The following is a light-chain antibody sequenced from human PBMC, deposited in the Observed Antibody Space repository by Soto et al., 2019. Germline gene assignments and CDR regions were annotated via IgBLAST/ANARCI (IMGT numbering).Light chain of an antibody. CDR1: SSDVGGDNY. V-gene: IGLV2-14*01. J-gene: IGLJ1*01. CDR2: EVT. Sequence: QSVLTQPASVSGSPGQSITISCTGTSSDVGGDNYVSWYQQHPGKAPKLIIYEVTNRPSGVSNRFSGSKSGSTASLTISGLQAEDEADYYCSSYTSSNTLVFGTGTKVTVL. CDR3: SSYTSSNTLV.